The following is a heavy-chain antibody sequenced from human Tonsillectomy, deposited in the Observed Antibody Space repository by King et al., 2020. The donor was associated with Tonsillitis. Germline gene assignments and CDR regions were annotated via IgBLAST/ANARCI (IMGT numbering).Heavy chain of an antibody. D-gene: IGHD2-21*02. J-gene: IGHJ4*02. CDR3: ARRVTALDY. Sequence: VQSGGSLRLSCAASGFPFSTYAMSWVRQAPGKGLEWVSVISGSGGGTYYADSVKGRFTISRDNSKNTLYLQMTSLRAEDTAVYYCARRVTALDYWGQGTLGTVSS. CDR1: GFPFSTYA. CDR2: ISGSGGGT. V-gene: IGHV3-23*01.